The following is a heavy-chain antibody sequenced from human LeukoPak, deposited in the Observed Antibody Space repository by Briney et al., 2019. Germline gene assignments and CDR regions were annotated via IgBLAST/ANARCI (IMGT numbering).Heavy chain of an antibody. Sequence: GGSLRLSCAASGFTFSSYAMHWVRQAPGKGLEWVAVISYDGSNKYYADSVKGRFTISRDNSKNTLYLQMNSLTAEDTAVYYCARELTPPYSSSSGLGYWGQGTLVTVSS. CDR2: ISYDGSNK. J-gene: IGHJ4*02. CDR3: ARELTPPYSSSSGLGY. V-gene: IGHV3-30*04. CDR1: GFTFSSYA. D-gene: IGHD6-6*01.